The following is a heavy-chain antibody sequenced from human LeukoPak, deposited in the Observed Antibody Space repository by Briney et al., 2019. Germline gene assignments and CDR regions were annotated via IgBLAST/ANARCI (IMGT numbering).Heavy chain of an antibody. CDR3: ARGSGYDMLTGPHDDAFDI. V-gene: IGHV4-34*01. CDR1: GGSFSGYY. D-gene: IGHD3-9*01. CDR2: INHSGST. Sequence: SETLSLTCAVYGGSFSGYYWSWIRQPPGKGLEWIGEINHSGSTNYNPSLKSRVTISVDTSKNQFSLKLSSVTAADTAVYYCARGSGYDMLTGPHDDAFDIWGQGTMVTVSS. J-gene: IGHJ3*02.